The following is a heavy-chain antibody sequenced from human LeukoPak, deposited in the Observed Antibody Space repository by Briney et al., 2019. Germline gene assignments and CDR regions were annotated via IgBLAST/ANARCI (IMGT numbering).Heavy chain of an antibody. D-gene: IGHD2-15*01. CDR1: GFTFDDYA. J-gene: IGHJ3*02. Sequence: PGGSLRLSCAASGFTFDDYAMHWVRQAPGKGLVWVSRINSDGSSTSYADSVKGRFTISRGNAKNTLYLQMNSLRAEDTAVYYCATLGYCSGGSCYVAFDIWGQGTMVTVSS. V-gene: IGHV3-74*01. CDR3: ATLGYCSGGSCYVAFDI. CDR2: INSDGSST.